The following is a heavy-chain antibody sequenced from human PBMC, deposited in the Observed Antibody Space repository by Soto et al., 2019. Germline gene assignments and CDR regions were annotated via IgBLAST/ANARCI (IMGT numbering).Heavy chain of an antibody. D-gene: IGHD3-9*01. V-gene: IGHV3-11*06. J-gene: IGHJ5*02. CDR2: ISSSSSNI. Sequence: GSLSLSCVGSGFIFNDYYMVWVRQVPGKGLEWVSYISSSSSNIKYADSVKGRFTISRDNAKNSLYLQMNSLRAEDTAVYYCAREYYDIEASGDPWGQGTLVTVSS. CDR1: GFIFNDYY. CDR3: AREYYDIEASGDP.